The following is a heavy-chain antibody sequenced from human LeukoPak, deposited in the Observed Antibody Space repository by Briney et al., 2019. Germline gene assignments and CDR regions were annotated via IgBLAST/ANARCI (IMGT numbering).Heavy chain of an antibody. CDR1: GGSFSDYY. J-gene: IGHJ6*04. D-gene: IGHD6-19*01. CDR2: INHSGTT. CDR3: ARGLRLPSRSTPAVPHV. V-gene: IGHV4-34*01. Sequence: PSETLSPTCAVYGGSFSDYYWNWIRQSPGKGLEWIAEINHSGTTNYNPSLKSRVTISVDTSKNQFSLRLSSVTAADTAIYHCARGLRLPSRSTPAVPHVWSKGTTVTVSA.